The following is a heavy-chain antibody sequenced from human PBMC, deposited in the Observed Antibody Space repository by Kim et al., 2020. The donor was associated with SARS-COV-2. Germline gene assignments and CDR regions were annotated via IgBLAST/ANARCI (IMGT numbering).Heavy chain of an antibody. Sequence: ASVKVSCKASGYTFTGYYMHWVRQAPGQGLEWMGWINPNSGGTNYAQKFQGRVTMTRDTSISTAYMELSRLRSDDTAVYYCARVKKYSSGWYPHYWGQGTLVTVSS. V-gene: IGHV1-2*02. D-gene: IGHD6-19*01. CDR3: ARVKKYSSGWYPHY. CDR1: GYTFTGYY. CDR2: INPNSGGT. J-gene: IGHJ4*02.